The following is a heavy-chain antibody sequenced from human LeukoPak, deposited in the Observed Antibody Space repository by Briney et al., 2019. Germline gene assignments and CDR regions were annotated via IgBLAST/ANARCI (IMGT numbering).Heavy chain of an antibody. Sequence: GGSLRLSCAASGFTFSDYYMSWIRQAPGKGREGVSYISSSGSTIYYADSVKGRFTISRDNAKDSLDLQMNSLRAEDTAVYYCARDPSGSYADYWGQGTLVTVSS. V-gene: IGHV3-11*04. CDR3: ARDPSGSYADY. J-gene: IGHJ4*02. CDR1: GFTFSDYY. CDR2: ISSSGSTI. D-gene: IGHD1-26*01.